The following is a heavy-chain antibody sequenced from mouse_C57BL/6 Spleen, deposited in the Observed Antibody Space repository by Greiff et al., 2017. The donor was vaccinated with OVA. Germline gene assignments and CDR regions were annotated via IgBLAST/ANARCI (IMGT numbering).Heavy chain of an antibody. V-gene: IGHV5-6*02. CDR2: ISSGGSYT. J-gene: IGHJ3*01. CDR3: SRHGNYAFAY. CDR1: GFTFSSYG. D-gene: IGHD2-1*01. Sequence: DVMLVESGGDLVKPGGSLKLSCAASGFTFSSYGMSWVRQTPDKRLEWVATISSGGSYTYYPDSVKGRFTISRDNAKNTLYLQMSSLKSEDTAMYYCSRHGNYAFAYWGQGTLVTVSA.